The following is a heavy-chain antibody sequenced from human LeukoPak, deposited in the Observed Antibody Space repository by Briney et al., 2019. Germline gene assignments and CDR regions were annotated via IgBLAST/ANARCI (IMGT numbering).Heavy chain of an antibody. V-gene: IGHV3-53*01. D-gene: IGHD5-12*01. CDR3: ARSGSDYYGMDV. CDR2: IYSGGST. Sequence: PGGSRRLSCAASGFTVSSNHMSWVRQTPGKGLEWVSVIYSGGSTYYLDSVKGRFTISRDNSKNTLYLQMNSLRAEDTAVYYCARSGSDYYGMDVWGQGTTVTASS. CDR1: GFTVSSNH. J-gene: IGHJ6*02.